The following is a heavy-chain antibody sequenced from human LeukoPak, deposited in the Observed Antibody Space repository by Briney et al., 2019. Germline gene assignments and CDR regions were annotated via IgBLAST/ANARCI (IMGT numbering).Heavy chain of an antibody. V-gene: IGHV3-53*01. Sequence: PGGSLRLSCAASGFTFSSNDMSWVRQAPGEGLECISVIYSGGSTDYADSVKGRLTISRDNSKNTLYLQMNSLRAEDTAVYYCARVVDHDYGDYYLDYWGQGTLVTVSS. J-gene: IGHJ4*02. CDR3: ARVVDHDYGDYYLDY. CDR1: GFTFSSND. D-gene: IGHD4-17*01. CDR2: IYSGGST.